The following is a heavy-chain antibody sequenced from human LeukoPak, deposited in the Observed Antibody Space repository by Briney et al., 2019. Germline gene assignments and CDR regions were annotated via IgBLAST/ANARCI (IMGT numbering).Heavy chain of an antibody. CDR3: ARGGNLEN. J-gene: IGHJ4*02. CDR1: GFTLNRYW. CDR2: IKEDGGER. V-gene: IGHV3-7*01. D-gene: IGHD1-14*01. Sequence: GGSLRLSCAASGFTLNRYWMSWVRQAPGKGLEGVANIKEDGGERHYVDSVKPRFTISRHNAKNSLYLQMNTLRAEDTAVYYCARGGNLENWGGGTLVTVSS.